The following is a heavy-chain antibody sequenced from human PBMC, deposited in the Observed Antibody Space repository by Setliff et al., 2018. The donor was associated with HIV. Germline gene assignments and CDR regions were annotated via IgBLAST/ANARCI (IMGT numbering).Heavy chain of an antibody. CDR3: ARAGRLTYYNFWSGRGWFDP. Sequence: ASVKVSCKASGNNFTTYAINWVRQAPGQGLEWMGWINTNTGNPRYAQGFTERFVLSVDTSGSTAYLQINSLKSKDTAMYYCARAGRLTYYNFWSGRGWFDPWGQGTLVTVSS. CDR1: GNNFTTYA. J-gene: IGHJ5*02. D-gene: IGHD3-3*01. CDR2: INTNTGNP. V-gene: IGHV7-4-1*02.